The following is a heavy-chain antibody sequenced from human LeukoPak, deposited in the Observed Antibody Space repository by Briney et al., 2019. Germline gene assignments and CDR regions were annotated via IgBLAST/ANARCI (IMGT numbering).Heavy chain of an antibody. D-gene: IGHD2-8*01. CDR2: INPKSGAT. J-gene: IGHJ6*02. CDR3: ARPLGVMADYYYGLDV. CDR1: GYTFIGYY. Sequence: ASVKVSCKASGYTFIGYYMHWLRQAPGQGLEWMGRINPKSGATIYAQKFQGRVTMTRDTSISTAYMELSSLRPDDTAVYYCARPLGVMADYYYGLDVWGPGTTVTVSS. V-gene: IGHV1-2*02.